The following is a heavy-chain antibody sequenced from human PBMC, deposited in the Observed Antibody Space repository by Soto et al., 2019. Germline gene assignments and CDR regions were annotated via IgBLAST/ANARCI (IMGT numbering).Heavy chain of an antibody. D-gene: IGHD2-2*01. Sequence: EVQLLESGGGLVQPGGSLRLSCAASGFTFSSYDMSWVRQAPGKGLEWVSAISGSGGNTYYADSVKGRFTISRDNSKNTLYLQMNSLRAEDTAVYYCAKGVEVPAAPFDYWGQGTLVTVSS. CDR1: GFTFSSYD. CDR3: AKGVEVPAAPFDY. CDR2: ISGSGGNT. J-gene: IGHJ4*02. V-gene: IGHV3-23*01.